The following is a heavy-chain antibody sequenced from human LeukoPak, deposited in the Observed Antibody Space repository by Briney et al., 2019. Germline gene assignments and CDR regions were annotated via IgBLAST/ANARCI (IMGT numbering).Heavy chain of an antibody. D-gene: IGHD3-10*01. Sequence: LRLSCAASGFTFDDYAMHWVRQPPGKGLEWIGYIYHSGSTYYNPSLKSRVTISVDRSKNQFSLKLSSVTAADTAVYYCAKGIRGGNWFDPWGQGTLVTVSS. CDR1: GFTFDDYA. CDR3: AKGIRGGNWFDP. V-gene: IGHV4-30-2*01. CDR2: IYHSGST. J-gene: IGHJ5*02.